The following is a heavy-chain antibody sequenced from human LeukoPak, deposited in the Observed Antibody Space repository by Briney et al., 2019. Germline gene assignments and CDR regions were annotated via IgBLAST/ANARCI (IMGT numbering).Heavy chain of an antibody. Sequence: ASVKVSCKASGYTFTGYYMHWMRQAPAQGIEWMGWINPNSGGTNYAQKFQGRVTMTRDTSISTAYMELSRLRSDDTAVYYCARVELGAFDYWGQGTLVTVSS. D-gene: IGHD1-26*01. CDR2: INPNSGGT. CDR1: GYTFTGYY. V-gene: IGHV1-2*02. J-gene: IGHJ4*02. CDR3: ARVELGAFDY.